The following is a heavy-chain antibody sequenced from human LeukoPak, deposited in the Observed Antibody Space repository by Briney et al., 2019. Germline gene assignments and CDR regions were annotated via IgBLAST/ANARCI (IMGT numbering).Heavy chain of an antibody. CDR2: IYSGGNT. Sequence: PGGSLRLSCAASGFTVSSNYMSRVRQAPGKGLEWVSVIYSGGNTYYADSVKGRFTISRDNSKNTLYLQMNSLRADDTAVYYCAREGGSYYFDYWGQGTLVTVSS. CDR3: AREGGSYYFDY. J-gene: IGHJ4*02. CDR1: GFTVSSNY. V-gene: IGHV3-53*01. D-gene: IGHD1-26*01.